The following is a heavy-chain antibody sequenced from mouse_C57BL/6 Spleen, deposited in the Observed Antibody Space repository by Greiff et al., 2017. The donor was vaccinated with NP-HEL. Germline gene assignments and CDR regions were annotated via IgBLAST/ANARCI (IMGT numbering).Heavy chain of an antibody. CDR2: INPNNGGT. V-gene: IGHV1-18*01. D-gene: IGHD1-1*01. CDR1: GYTFTDYN. J-gene: IGHJ2*01. CDR3: ARRLGFPHYYGSTLDY. Sequence: VQLQQSGPELVKPGASVKIPCKASGYTFTDYNMDWVKQSHGKSLEWIGDINPNNGGTIYNQKFKGKATLTVDKSSSTAYMELRSLTSEDTAVYYCARRLGFPHYYGSTLDYWGQGTTLTVSS.